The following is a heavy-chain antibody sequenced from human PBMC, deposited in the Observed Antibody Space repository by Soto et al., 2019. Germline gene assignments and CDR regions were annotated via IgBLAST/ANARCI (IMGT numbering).Heavy chain of an antibody. Sequence: EVQLLEAGGGLVQPGGSLRLSFVASGFTFSSYDMSWVRQAPGKGLVWVSTITSGGGRAYYADSAKGRFTISRDNSKNTLYLQMNRLRAEDTAIYYCAQHWDYWGQGTLITVSS. D-gene: IGHD1-1*01. CDR1: GFTFSSYD. J-gene: IGHJ4*02. V-gene: IGHV3-23*01. CDR3: AQHWDY. CDR2: ITSGGGRA.